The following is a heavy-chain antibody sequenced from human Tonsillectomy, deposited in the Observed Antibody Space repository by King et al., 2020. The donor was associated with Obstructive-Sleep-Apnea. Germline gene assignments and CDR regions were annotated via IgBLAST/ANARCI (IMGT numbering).Heavy chain of an antibody. CDR1: GLTCGTKS. Sequence: EVQLVESGGGLVQPGGSLRVSCAASGLTCGTKSMTWVRQAPGKGLEWVSYINADSSTIYFADSLKGLFTISRDNDKKSLYLQMKSLRAADTAVYYCARLVDDYGDYVNWYLDIWGRGTLVTVSS. D-gene: IGHD4-17*01. CDR3: ARLVDDYGDYVNWYLDI. V-gene: IGHV3-48*01. J-gene: IGHJ2*01. CDR2: INADSSTI.